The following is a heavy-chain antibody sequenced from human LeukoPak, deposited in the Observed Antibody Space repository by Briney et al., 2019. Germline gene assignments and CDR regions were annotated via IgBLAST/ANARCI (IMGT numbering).Heavy chain of an antibody. V-gene: IGHV1-8*01. D-gene: IGHD3-9*01. CDR3: ARGYLGPYYDILTGYYGPFDY. CDR1: GYTFTSYD. CDR2: MNPNSGNT. Sequence: GASVKVSCKASGYTFTSYDINWVRQATGQGLEWMGWMNPNSGNTGYAQKLQGRVTMTRNTSISTAYMELSSLRSEDTAVYYCARGYLGPYYDILTGYYGPFDYWGQGTLVTVSS. J-gene: IGHJ4*02.